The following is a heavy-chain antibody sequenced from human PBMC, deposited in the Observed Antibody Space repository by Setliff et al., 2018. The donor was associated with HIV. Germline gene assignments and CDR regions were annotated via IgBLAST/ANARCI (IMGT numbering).Heavy chain of an antibody. Sequence: SETLSLTCTISGGSISSGSYYWNWIRQPAGKGLEWIGRIYTSGSTNYNPSLKSRVTISVDTSKNQFTLKLSSVTAADTAVYYCAREDYYYYGMDVWGQGTTVTVSS. CDR3: AREDYYYYGMDV. J-gene: IGHJ6*02. CDR2: IYTSGST. V-gene: IGHV4-61*02. CDR1: GGSISSGSYY.